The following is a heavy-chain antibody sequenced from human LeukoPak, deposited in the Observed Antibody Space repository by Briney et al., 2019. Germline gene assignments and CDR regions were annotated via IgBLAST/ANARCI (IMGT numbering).Heavy chain of an antibody. Sequence: GASVKVSCKASGYTFTGYYMHWVRQAPGQGLEWMGLINPNSGGTNYAQKFQGRVTMTRDTSISTAYMELSRLRSDDTAVYYCARVPQYGDYGDYWGQGTLVTVSS. CDR3: ARVPQYGDYGDY. CDR2: INPNSGGT. CDR1: GYTFTGYY. V-gene: IGHV1-2*02. J-gene: IGHJ4*02. D-gene: IGHD4-17*01.